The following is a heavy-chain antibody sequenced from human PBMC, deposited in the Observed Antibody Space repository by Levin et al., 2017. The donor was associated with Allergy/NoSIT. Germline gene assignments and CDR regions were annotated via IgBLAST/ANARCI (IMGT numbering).Heavy chain of an antibody. CDR1: GGSISSYY. CDR3: ARSYDFWSGNYWFDP. D-gene: IGHD3-3*01. Sequence: SQTLSLTCTVSGGSISSYYWSWIRQPPGKGLEWIGYIYYSGSTNYNPSLKSRVTISVDTSKNQFSLKLSSVTAADTAVYYCARSYDFWSGNYWFDPWGQGTLVTVSS. J-gene: IGHJ5*02. CDR2: IYYSGST. V-gene: IGHV4-59*01.